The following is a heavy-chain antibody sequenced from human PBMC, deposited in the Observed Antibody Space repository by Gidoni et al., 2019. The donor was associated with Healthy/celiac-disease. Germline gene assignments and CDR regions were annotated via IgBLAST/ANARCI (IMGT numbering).Heavy chain of an antibody. J-gene: IGHJ6*02. V-gene: IGHV3-7*01. CDR3: AREAGDTAMVPYYDSSGYYYGNGMDV. CDR2: IKQDGSEK. CDR1: GFTFSSYW. Sequence: EVQLVESGGGLVQPGGSLRLSCAASGFTFSSYWMSWVRQAPGKGLEWVANIKQDGSEKYYVDAVKGRFTISRDNAKNSLYLQMNSLRAEDTAVYYCAREAGDTAMVPYYDSSGYYYGNGMDVWGQGTTVTVSS. D-gene: IGHD3-22*01.